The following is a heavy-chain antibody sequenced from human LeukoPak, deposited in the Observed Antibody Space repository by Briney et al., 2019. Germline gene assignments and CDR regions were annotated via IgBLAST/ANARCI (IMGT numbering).Heavy chain of an antibody. D-gene: IGHD6-13*01. CDR2: IYTSGST. Sequence: NTSETLSLTCTVSGGSISSYYWSWIRQPAGKGLEWIGRIYTSGSTNYNPSLKSRVTMSVDTSKNQFSLKLSSVTAADTAVYYCARDSSSWEPKYYFDYWGQGTLVTVSS. CDR3: ARDSSSWEPKYYFDY. CDR1: GGSISSYY. J-gene: IGHJ4*02. V-gene: IGHV4-4*07.